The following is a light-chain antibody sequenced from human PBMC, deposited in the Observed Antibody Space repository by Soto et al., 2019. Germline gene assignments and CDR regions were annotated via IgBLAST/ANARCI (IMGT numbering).Light chain of an antibody. CDR2: GAS. CDR1: QSVDSY. V-gene: IGKV3-11*01. Sequence: EIVLTQSPAPLSLSPGERATLSCRASQSVDSYLVWYQQQPGQAPRLLISGASNRATGIAARFSGSGSGTDFTLTINSLEPEDIAVYYCQQRNNWPITFGQGTRLEIK. J-gene: IGKJ5*01. CDR3: QQRNNWPIT.